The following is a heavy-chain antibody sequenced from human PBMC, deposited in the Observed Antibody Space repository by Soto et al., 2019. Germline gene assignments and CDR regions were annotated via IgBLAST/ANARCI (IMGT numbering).Heavy chain of an antibody. J-gene: IGHJ4*02. CDR1: GVSVRSYT. CDR3: ARDGMTTGDT. Sequence: QLQLQESGPGQVRPSETLSLTCIVSGVSVRSYTWSWVRQPANKGLEWIGRVFSSVSATYNPSLTSRVSISMDTPENRISLKLDSVTAADAGVYFCARDGMTTGDTWGPGTLVTVSS. D-gene: IGHD2-21*02. CDR2: VFSSVSA. V-gene: IGHV4-4*07.